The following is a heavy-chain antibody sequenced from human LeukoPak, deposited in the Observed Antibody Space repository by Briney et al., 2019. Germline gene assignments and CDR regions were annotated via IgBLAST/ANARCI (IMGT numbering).Heavy chain of an antibody. V-gene: IGHV4-31*03. CDR3: ARSVSGSFDI. CDR1: GGSISSGGYY. D-gene: IGHD1-14*01. J-gene: IGHJ3*02. CDR2: TYYSGST. Sequence: SETLSLTCTVSGGSISSGGYYWSWIRQHPGKGLEWIGYTYYSGSTYYNPSLKSRVTISVDTSKNQFSLKLSSVTAADTAVYYCARSVSGSFDIWGQGTMVTVSS.